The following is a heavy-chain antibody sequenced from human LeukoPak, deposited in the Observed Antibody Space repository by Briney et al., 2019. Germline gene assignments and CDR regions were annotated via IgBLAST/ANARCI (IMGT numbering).Heavy chain of an antibody. CDR2: IYYSGTT. CDR3: ARAGEAMIVVVITFDY. V-gene: IGHV4-59*01. J-gene: IGHJ4*02. CDR1: GGSISNYY. Sequence: SETLSLTCTVSGGSISNYYWNWIRQPPGKGLELIGYIYYSGTTNYNPSLKSRVSMSVDTSKNQFSLKLSSVTAADTAVYYCARAGEAMIVVVITFDYWGQGTLVTVSS. D-gene: IGHD3-22*01.